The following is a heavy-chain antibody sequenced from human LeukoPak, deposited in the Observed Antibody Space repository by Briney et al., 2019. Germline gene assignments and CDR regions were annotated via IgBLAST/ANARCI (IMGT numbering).Heavy chain of an antibody. CDR1: GGSFSGYY. V-gene: IGHV4-34*01. Sequence: SETLSLTCAVYGGSFSGYYWSWIRQPPGKGLEWIGEINHSGSTNYNPSLKSRVTISVDTSKNQFSLKLSSVTAADTAEYYCARGEGSPGGSVAYFDYWGQGTLVTVSS. CDR2: INHSGST. CDR3: ARGEGSPGGSVAYFDY. J-gene: IGHJ4*02. D-gene: IGHD6-19*01.